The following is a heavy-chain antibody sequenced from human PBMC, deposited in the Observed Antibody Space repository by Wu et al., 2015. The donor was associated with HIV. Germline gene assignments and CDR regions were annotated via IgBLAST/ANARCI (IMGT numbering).Heavy chain of an antibody. D-gene: IGHD1-7*01. J-gene: IGHJ2*01. CDR1: GYTFSGYF. V-gene: IGHV1-2*02. Sequence: QVQLVQSGAEVKRPGASVNVSCKASGYTFSGYFIHWVRQAPGQGLEWMGWINPQSGGTNYAQTFQGRVTMTRDTSINTAYMEMSSLRYDDTAVYYCARDGLVAGAGTTGYCDVWGRGTLVTVSS. CDR2: INPQSGGT. CDR3: ARDGLVAGAGTTGYCDV.